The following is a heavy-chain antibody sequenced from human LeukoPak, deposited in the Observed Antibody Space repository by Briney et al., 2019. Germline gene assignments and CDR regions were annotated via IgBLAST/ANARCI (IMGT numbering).Heavy chain of an antibody. Sequence: GESLKISCKGSGYSFTSYWIGWVRQMPGKGLEWMGIIYPGDSDTRYSPSFQGQVTISADKSISTAYLQWSSLKASDTAMSYCARSSNYDFWSGYHPNWFDPWGQGTLVTVSS. CDR1: GYSFTSYW. D-gene: IGHD3-3*01. V-gene: IGHV5-51*01. CDR2: IYPGDSDT. J-gene: IGHJ5*02. CDR3: ARSSNYDFWSGYHPNWFDP.